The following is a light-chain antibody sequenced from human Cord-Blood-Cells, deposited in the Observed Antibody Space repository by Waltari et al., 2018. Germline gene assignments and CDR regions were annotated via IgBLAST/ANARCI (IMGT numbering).Light chain of an antibody. CDR3: CSYAGSSTYV. CDR2: EVS. V-gene: IGLV2-23*02. Sequence: QSALTQPASVSGSPGHSITLSCTGTSSDVGRYILVSWYQQHPGKAPKLMIYEVSKRPSGVSNRFSGSKSGNTASLTISGLQAEDEADYYCCSYAGSSTYVFGTGTKVTVL. J-gene: IGLJ1*01. CDR1: SSDVGRYIL.